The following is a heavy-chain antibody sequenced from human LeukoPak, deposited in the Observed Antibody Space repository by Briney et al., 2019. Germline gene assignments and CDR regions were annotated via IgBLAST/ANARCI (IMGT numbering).Heavy chain of an antibody. CDR3: AIRNPAYCSITSCHLDP. CDR1: GFTFSTYW. CDR2: INGDGSRI. J-gene: IGHJ5*02. Sequence: GGSLRLSCAASGFTFSTYWMHWVRQAPGKGLVWVSRINGDGSRINYADSVQGRFTISRDNAKSTLYLQVNSLRAEDTAVYYCAIRNPAYCSITSCHLDPCGQGTLVTVSS. V-gene: IGHV3-74*01. D-gene: IGHD2-2*01.